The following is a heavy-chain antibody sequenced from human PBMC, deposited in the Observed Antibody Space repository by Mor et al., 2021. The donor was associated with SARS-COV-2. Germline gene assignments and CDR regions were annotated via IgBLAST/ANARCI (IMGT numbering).Heavy chain of an antibody. CDR2: SGST. D-gene: IGHD2-2*01. V-gene: IGHV4-34*01. CDR3: ARGRGTDIVVVPAAMDYYYGMDV. Sequence: SGSTNYNPSLKSRVTISVDTSKNQFSLKLSSVTAADTAVYYCARGRGTDIVVVPAAMDYYYGMDVWG. J-gene: IGHJ6*01.